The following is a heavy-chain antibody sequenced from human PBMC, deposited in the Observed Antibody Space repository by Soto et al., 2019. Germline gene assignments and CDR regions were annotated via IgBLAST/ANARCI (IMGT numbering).Heavy chain of an antibody. CDR3: ARGEGDGYNFFPEGDYGMDV. V-gene: IGHV3-74*01. D-gene: IGHD5-12*01. CDR2: INSDGSST. Sequence: PGGSLRLSCAASGFTFSSYWMHWVRQAPGKGLVWVSRINSDGSSTSYADSVKGRFTISRDNAKNTLYLQMNSLGAEDTAVYYCARGEGDGYNFFPEGDYGMDVWGQGTTVTVSS. J-gene: IGHJ6*02. CDR1: GFTFSSYW.